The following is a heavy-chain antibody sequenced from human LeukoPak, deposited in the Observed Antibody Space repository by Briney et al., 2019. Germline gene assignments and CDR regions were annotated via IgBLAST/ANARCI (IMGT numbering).Heavy chain of an antibody. CDR3: AKDEGRGIVVVITESLDY. CDR1: GFTFSSYS. Sequence: GGSLRLSCAASGFTFSSYSMNWVRQAPGKGLEWVSSISSSSSYIYYADSVKGRFTISRDNAKNSLYLQMNSLRAEDTAVYYCAKDEGRGIVVVITESLDYWGQGTLVTVSS. J-gene: IGHJ4*02. CDR2: ISSSSSYI. V-gene: IGHV3-21*01. D-gene: IGHD3-22*01.